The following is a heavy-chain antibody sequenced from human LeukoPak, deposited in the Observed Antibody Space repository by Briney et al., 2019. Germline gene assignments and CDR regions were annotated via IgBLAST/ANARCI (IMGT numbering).Heavy chain of an antibody. CDR3: ARDGYSSPAGL. Sequence: SETLSLTCTVSGVSISSGDYYWSWVRQPAGEGLEWIGRFYTSGSTDYSPSLKSRVTISVDTSKNQFSLELNSVTAADTAVYYCARDGYSSPAGLWGQGTLVTVSS. CDR2: FYTSGST. CDR1: GVSISSGDYY. V-gene: IGHV4-61*02. D-gene: IGHD6-19*01. J-gene: IGHJ4*02.